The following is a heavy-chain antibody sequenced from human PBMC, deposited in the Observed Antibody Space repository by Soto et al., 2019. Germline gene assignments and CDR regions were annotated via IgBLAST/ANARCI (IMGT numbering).Heavy chain of an antibody. J-gene: IGHJ4*02. Sequence: SETLSLTCAVSGGSISSGGYSWSWIRQPPGKGLEWIGYIYHSGSTYYNPSLKSRVTISVDRSKNQFSLKLSSVTAADTAVYYCARGFSSYYYGSGSSSYYFDYWGQGTLVTVSS. CDR3: ARGFSSYYYGSGSSSYYFDY. D-gene: IGHD3-10*01. CDR1: GGSISSGGYS. V-gene: IGHV4-30-2*01. CDR2: IYHSGST.